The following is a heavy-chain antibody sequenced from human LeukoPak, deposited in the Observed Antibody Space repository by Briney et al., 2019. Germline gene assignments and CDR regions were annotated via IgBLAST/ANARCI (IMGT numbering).Heavy chain of an antibody. D-gene: IGHD2-15*01. CDR3: ARDRRATPMYFFDF. J-gene: IGHJ4*02. V-gene: IGHV3-23*01. CDR2: IRHSGIDS. CDR1: RFSFSDYT. Sequence: GGSLRLSCAASRFSFSDYTMSWVRQLPGRGLEWVSGIRHSGIDSSYADSVKGRFTISRDNSKNMLYLQMNSLRDDDTGVYYCARDRRATPMYFFDFWGQGTPVTVSS.